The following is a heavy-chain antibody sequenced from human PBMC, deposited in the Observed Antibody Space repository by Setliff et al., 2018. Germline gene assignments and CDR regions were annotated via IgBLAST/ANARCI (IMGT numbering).Heavy chain of an antibody. Sequence: PGGSLSLSCEGSGFIFSNYFMSWFRQAPGKGLEWLSYVTTTGGFTKEADSVRGRFSVSRDNSKKSVYLQINDLRAEDTALYFCAKGGDWDDQHYAFDILGQGTMVTVSS. V-gene: IGHV3-11*03. J-gene: IGHJ3*02. D-gene: IGHD1-1*01. CDR2: VTTTGGFT. CDR1: GFIFSNYF. CDR3: AKGGDWDDQHYAFDI.